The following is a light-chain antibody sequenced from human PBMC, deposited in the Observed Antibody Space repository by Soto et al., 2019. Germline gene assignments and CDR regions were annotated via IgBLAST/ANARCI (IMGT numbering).Light chain of an antibody. CDR2: GAS. J-gene: IGKJ5*01. V-gene: IGKV3-20*01. Sequence: EIVLTQSPGTLSLSPGERATLSCRGSQSVSSNYLAWYQQKPGQAPRLIIYGASSRATGIPDRFSGSGSGTDFTLTISRLEPEDFAVYYCQQYGSSPMTFGQGTRLEIK. CDR3: QQYGSSPMT. CDR1: QSVSSNY.